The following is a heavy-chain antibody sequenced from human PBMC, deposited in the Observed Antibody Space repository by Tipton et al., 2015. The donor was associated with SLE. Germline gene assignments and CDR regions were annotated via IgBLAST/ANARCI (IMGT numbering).Heavy chain of an antibody. D-gene: IGHD2-15*01. CDR3: ARGYCSGGSCYRYWYFDL. J-gene: IGHJ2*01. V-gene: IGHV3-21*01. CDR2: ISSSSSYI. CDR1: GFTFSSYS. Sequence: GSLRLSCAASGFTFSSYSMNWVRQAPGKELEWVSSISSSSSYIYYADSVKGRFTISRDNAKNSLYLQMNSLRAEDTAVYYCARGYCSGGSCYRYWYFDLWGRGTLVTVAS.